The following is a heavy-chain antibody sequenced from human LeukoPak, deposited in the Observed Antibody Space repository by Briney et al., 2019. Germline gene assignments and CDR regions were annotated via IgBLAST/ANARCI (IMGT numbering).Heavy chain of an antibody. J-gene: IGHJ6*02. V-gene: IGHV5-51*01. D-gene: IGHD5-12*01. CDR1: GYSFTSYW. Sequence: GESLKISCKGSGYSFTSYWIGWVRQMPGKGLEWMEIIYPGDSDTRYSPSFQGQVTISADKSISTAYLQWSSLKASDTAMYYCARATITLPYYYYYGMDVWGQGTTVTVSS. CDR2: IYPGDSDT. CDR3: ARATITLPYYYYYGMDV.